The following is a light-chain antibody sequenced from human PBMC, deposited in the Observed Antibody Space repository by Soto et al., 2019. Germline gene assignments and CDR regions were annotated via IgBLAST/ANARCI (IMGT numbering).Light chain of an antibody. Sequence: DIQMTQSPSSVSSSVGDRVTITCRASQGISTWLAWYQQKPGKAPKLLIYDASSLESGVPQRLSGSGSGTEFTLTISSLQTDDFSTYYCQQYHSYWTFGQGTKVDI. V-gene: IGKV1-5*01. CDR1: QGISTW. CDR2: DAS. J-gene: IGKJ1*01. CDR3: QQYHSYWT.